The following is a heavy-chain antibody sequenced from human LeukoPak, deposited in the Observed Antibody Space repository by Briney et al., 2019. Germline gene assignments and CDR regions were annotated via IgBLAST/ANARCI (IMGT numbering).Heavy chain of an antibody. D-gene: IGHD4-17*01. CDR3: ARVRGPSDSGRYYYYYMDV. V-gene: IGHV4-39*07. J-gene: IGHJ6*03. CDR1: GGSISSSSYY. Sequence: SETLSLTCTVSGGSISSSSYYWGWIRQPPGKGLEWIGSIYYSGSTYYNPSLKSRVTMSVDTSKNQFSLKLSSVTAADTAVYYCARVRGPSDSGRYYYYYMDVWGKGTTVTISS. CDR2: IYYSGST.